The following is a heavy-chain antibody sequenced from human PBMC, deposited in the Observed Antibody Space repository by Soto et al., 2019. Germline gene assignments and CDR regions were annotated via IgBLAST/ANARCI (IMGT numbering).Heavy chain of an antibody. V-gene: IGHV3-7*04. Sequence: EVQLVESGGGLVQPGGSLRLSCVASGFTFSSYWMSWVRQAPGNGLEWVANMKQDGSEKYYVDSVKGRFTISRDNAKNSLYLQRNSLRAEDTAVYYCARNGILWFGESIFDYWGQGTLVTVSS. CDR3: ARNGILWFGESIFDY. CDR1: GFTFSSYW. J-gene: IGHJ4*02. D-gene: IGHD3-10*01. CDR2: MKQDGSEK.